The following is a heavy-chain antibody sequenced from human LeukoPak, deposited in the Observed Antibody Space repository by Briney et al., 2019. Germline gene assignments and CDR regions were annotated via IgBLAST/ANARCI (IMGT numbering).Heavy chain of an antibody. CDR2: IYYSGST. J-gene: IGHJ3*02. V-gene: IGHV4-59*01. Sequence: SETLSLTCTVSGGSISSYYWSWIRQPPGKGLEWIGYIYYSGSTNYNPSLKSRVTISVDTSKNQFSLKLSSVTAADTAVYYCARDLGGVTNAFDIWGQGTMVTVSS. CDR1: GGSISSYY. D-gene: IGHD4-17*01. CDR3: ARDLGGVTNAFDI.